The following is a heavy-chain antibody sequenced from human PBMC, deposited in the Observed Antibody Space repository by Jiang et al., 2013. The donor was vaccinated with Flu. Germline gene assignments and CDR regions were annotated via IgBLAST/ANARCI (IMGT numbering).Heavy chain of an antibody. CDR3: ARDQLVVYSSGWYGIHAKADNYYYYGMDV. CDR2: TYYRSKWYN. CDR1: GDSVSSNSAA. V-gene: IGHV6-1*01. Sequence: QTLSLTCAISGDSVSSNSAAWNWIRQSPSRGLEWLGRTYYRSKWYNDYAVSVKSRITINPDTSKNQFSLQLNSVTPEDTAVYYCARDQLVVYSSGWYGIHAKADNYYYYGMDVWGQ. D-gene: IGHD6-19*01. J-gene: IGHJ6*02.